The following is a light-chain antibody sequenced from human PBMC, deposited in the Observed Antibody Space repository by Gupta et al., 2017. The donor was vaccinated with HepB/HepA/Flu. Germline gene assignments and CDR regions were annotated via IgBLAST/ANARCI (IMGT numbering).Light chain of an antibody. CDR2: NNN. J-gene: IGLJ2*01. CDR1: TANIGTNT. V-gene: IGLV1-44*01. Sequence: QSVLTQLPSASGTPGQRVTISCSGSTANIGTNTVNWYQQVPRTAPKLLIYNNNQRPSGVPDRFSGSKSGTSASLAISGLQSEDEADYYCAAWHDSQIGMLFGGGTKLTVL. CDR3: AAWHDSQIGML.